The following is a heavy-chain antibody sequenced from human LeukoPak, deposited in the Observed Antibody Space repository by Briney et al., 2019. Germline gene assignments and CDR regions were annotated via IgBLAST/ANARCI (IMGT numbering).Heavy chain of an antibody. J-gene: IGHJ4*02. V-gene: IGHV4-30-4*01. CDR2: LCYSGST. D-gene: IGHD2-2*01. CDR3: ARARDIVVVPAATVPAEFYY. CDR1: GGSIRSGDYY. Sequence: SQTLSLTCTVSGGSIRSGDYYWSRIPQPPGKGLEWIGYLCYSGSTYYNPSLKSRVTISVDASKNQFSLKLSSVTAADTAVYYCARARDIVVVPAATVPAEFYYWGQGTLVTVSS.